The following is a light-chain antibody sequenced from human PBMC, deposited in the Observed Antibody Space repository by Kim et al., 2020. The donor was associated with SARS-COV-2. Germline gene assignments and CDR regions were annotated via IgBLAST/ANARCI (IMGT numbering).Light chain of an antibody. J-gene: IGKJ4*01. CDR2: GAS. CDR3: QQYDSTLI. V-gene: IGKV3-20*01. Sequence: EIVLTQSPGTLSLSPGERATLSCRASQSVSSSYLAWYQQKPGQAPRLLIYGASSRATGIPDRFSGSGSGTDFTLTISRLEPEDFAVYYCQQYDSTLIFGGGTKLEI. CDR1: QSVSSSY.